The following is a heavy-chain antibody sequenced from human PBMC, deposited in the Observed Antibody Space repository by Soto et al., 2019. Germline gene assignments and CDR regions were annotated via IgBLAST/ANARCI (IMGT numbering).Heavy chain of an antibody. J-gene: IGHJ4*02. CDR1: GFTFSSYW. D-gene: IGHD1-26*01. V-gene: IGHV3-74*01. CDR2: INSDGSST. Sequence: GGSLRLSCAASGFTFSSYWMHWVRQAPGKGLVWVSRINSDGSSTSYADSVKGRFTISRDNAKNTLYLQMNSLRAEDTAVYYCARVFRQRYYGGDYWGQGTLVTVSS. CDR3: ARVFRQRYYGGDY.